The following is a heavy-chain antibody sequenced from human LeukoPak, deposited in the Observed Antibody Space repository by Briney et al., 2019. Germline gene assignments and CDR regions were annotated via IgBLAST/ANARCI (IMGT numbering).Heavy chain of an antibody. CDR2: IYTSGST. V-gene: IGHV4-61*02. CDR3: ARVPETYYYDSSGSALEY. D-gene: IGHD3-22*01. CDR1: GGSISSGSYY. Sequence: SETLSLTCTVSGGSISSGSYYWSWIRQPAGKGLEWIGRIYTSGSTNYNPSLKSRVTISVDTSKNQFSLKLSSVTAADTAVYYCARVPETYYYDSSGSALEYWGQGTLVTVSS. J-gene: IGHJ4*02.